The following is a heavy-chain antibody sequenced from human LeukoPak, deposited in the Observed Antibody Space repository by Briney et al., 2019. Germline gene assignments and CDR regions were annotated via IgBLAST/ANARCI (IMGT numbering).Heavy chain of an antibody. CDR2: ISSSGSTR. Sequence: GGSLRLSCAASGFTFSGFEMNWVRQAPGKGLEWVSYISSSGSTRYYADSVEDRFTVSIDNAKNSLYLQMNSLRAEDTAVYYCARDPVNCGGDCYQAWGQGTLVTVSS. CDR1: GFTFSGFE. J-gene: IGHJ5*02. V-gene: IGHV3-48*03. CDR3: ARDPVNCGGDCYQA. D-gene: IGHD2-21*02.